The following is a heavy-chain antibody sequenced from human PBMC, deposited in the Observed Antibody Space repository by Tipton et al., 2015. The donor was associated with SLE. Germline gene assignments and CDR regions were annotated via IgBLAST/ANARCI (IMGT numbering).Heavy chain of an antibody. J-gene: IGHJ4*02. CDR3: ARGFDY. CDR1: GFTFSSYG. V-gene: IGHV3-30*02. Sequence: SLRLSCAASGFTFSSYGMHWVRQAPGKGLEWVAFIRYDGSNKYYADSVKGRLTISRDNAKNSLYLQMNSLRAEDTAVYYCARGFDYWGQGTLVTVSS. CDR2: IRYDGSNK.